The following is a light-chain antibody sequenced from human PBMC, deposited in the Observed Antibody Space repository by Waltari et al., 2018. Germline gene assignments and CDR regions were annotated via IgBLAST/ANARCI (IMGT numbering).Light chain of an antibody. CDR3: QQYNTYSWT. J-gene: IGKJ1*01. Sequence: IQMTQSPSTLSASVGDRVTITCRASQSVRTYLAWYKQKPGKVPKLMIYKASTLETGVPSRFSGSGSETEFTLTIASLQPDDVGTYYCQQYNTYSWTFGQGTEVDIK. CDR1: QSVRTY. CDR2: KAS. V-gene: IGKV1-5*03.